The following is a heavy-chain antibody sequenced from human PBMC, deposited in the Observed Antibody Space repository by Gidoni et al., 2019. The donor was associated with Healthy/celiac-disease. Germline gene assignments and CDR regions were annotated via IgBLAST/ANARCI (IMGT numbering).Heavy chain of an antibody. CDR1: GFTVSCNY. CDR2: IYSGGST. Sequence: EGQLVESGGGLIQPGGFLRPPRAASGFTVSCNYMSWVRQAPGKGLEWVSVIYSGGSTYYADSVKGRFTISRDNSKNTLYLQMNSLRAEDTAVYYCARGGNRDAFDIWGQGTMVTVSS. J-gene: IGHJ3*02. CDR3: ARGGNRDAFDI. V-gene: IGHV3-53*01.